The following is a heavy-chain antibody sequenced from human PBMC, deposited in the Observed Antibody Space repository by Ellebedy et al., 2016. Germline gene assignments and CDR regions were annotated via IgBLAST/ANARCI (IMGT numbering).Heavy chain of an antibody. CDR1: GFTFSSYW. CDR2: INSDGSST. D-gene: IGHD3-16*02. J-gene: IGHJ4*02. Sequence: GGSLRLXCAASGFTFSSYWMHWVRQAPGKGLVWVSRINSDGSSTSYADSVKGRFTISRDNAKNTLYLQMNSLRAEDTAVYYCARQLRLGELSLYRFDYWGQGTLVTVSS. CDR3: ARQLRLGELSLYRFDY. V-gene: IGHV3-74*01.